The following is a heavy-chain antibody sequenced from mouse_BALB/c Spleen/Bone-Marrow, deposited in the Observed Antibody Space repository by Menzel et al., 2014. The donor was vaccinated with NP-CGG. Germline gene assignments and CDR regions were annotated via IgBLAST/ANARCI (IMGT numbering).Heavy chain of an antibody. Sequence: DVMLAESGGGLVQPGGSLKLSCAASGFTFSNYGMSWVRQTPDKRLELVATINGNGGSTYYPDSVKGRFTISRDTAKNTLYLQMSSLKSEETAMYYCVRGNYGNYVDYFDFWGQGTTLTVSS. CDR3: VRGNYGNYVDYFDF. V-gene: IGHV5-6-3*01. J-gene: IGHJ2*01. CDR1: GFTFSNYG. CDR2: INGNGGST. D-gene: IGHD2-1*01.